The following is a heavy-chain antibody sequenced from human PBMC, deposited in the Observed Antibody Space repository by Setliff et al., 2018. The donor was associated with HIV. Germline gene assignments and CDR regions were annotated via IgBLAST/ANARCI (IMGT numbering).Heavy chain of an antibody. CDR2: LYYSGST. Sequence: SETLSLTCTVSGGSVSSYHWTWIRQPPGKGLEWIGYLYYSGSTYYNPSLKSRVAISIDTSKKQLSLKLNSVTAADTAVYYCARAMGANWSYYYYMDVWGKGTTVTVSS. CDR3: ARAMGANWSYYYYMDV. V-gene: IGHV4-59*02. J-gene: IGHJ6*03. CDR1: GGSVSSYH. D-gene: IGHD1-26*01.